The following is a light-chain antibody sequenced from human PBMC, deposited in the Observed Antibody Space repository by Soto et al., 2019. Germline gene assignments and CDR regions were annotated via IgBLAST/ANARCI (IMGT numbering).Light chain of an antibody. CDR3: QQYNYCPRT. CDR2: GAS. V-gene: IGKV3-15*01. CDR1: QSVSSN. J-gene: IGKJ1*01. Sequence: EIVMTQSPATLSVSPGERATLSCRASQSVSSNLAWYQQKPGQAPRLLIYGASTRATGIPASFSGSGSGTDFTLTISTLHSEDFPFYYCQQYNYCPRTFGQGANVVIK.